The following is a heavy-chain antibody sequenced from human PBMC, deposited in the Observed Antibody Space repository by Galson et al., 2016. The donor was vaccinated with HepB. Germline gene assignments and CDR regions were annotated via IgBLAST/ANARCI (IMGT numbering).Heavy chain of an antibody. Sequence: SLRLSCAASGFTFTNAWMSWVRQAPGKGLEWVSSISYNIYYADSVRGRFTISRDNAKNTVYLQMNSLRAEDTAVYYCVGDRISWHWGQGTLVTVSS. CDR3: VGDRISWH. V-gene: IGHV3-69-1*01. CDR2: ISYNI. D-gene: IGHD3-10*01. CDR1: GFTFTNAW. J-gene: IGHJ4*02.